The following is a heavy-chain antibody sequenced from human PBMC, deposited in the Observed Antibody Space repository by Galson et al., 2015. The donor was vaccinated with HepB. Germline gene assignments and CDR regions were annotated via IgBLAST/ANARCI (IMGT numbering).Heavy chain of an antibody. CDR3: ARSPLRFLDWLPYYDYYYMDV. CDR1: GYTFTDYV. V-gene: IGHV7-4-1*02. J-gene: IGHJ6*03. CDR2: MNTNTGKP. D-gene: IGHD3-3*01. Sequence: SVKVSCKASGYTFTDYVVNWVRQAPGQGLEWMGWMNTNTGKPTYAPGFAGRFVLALGTSVTTAYLQISSLETDDTAVYYCARSPLRFLDWLPYYDYYYMDVWGEGTTVTVSS.